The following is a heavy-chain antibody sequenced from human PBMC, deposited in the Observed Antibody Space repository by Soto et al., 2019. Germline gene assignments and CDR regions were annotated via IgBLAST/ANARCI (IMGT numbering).Heavy chain of an antibody. CDR2: ISYDGSNK. Sequence: GGSLRLSCAASGFTFSSYGMHWVRQAPGKGLEWVAVISYDGSNKYYADSVKGRFTISRDNSKNTLYLQMNSLRAEDTAVYYCAKDEGSGIAAAGRAFDYWGQGTLVTVSS. V-gene: IGHV3-30*18. J-gene: IGHJ4*02. CDR1: GFTFSSYG. CDR3: AKDEGSGIAAAGRAFDY. D-gene: IGHD6-13*01.